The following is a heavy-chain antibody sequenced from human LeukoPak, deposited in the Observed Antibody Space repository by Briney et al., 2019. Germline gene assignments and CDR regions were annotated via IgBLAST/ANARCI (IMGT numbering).Heavy chain of an antibody. CDR1: GGSISSYY. V-gene: IGHV4-59*12. CDR3: ARDLYSSRTNDAFVI. CDR2: IYYSGSS. J-gene: IGHJ3*02. Sequence: PSETLSLTCTVSGGSISSYYWSWIRQPPGKGLEWIGSIYYSGSSYYNPSLKSRVTISVDASKNQFSLKLTSVTAADTALYYCARDLYSSRTNDAFVIWGQGTMVTVSS. D-gene: IGHD6-13*01.